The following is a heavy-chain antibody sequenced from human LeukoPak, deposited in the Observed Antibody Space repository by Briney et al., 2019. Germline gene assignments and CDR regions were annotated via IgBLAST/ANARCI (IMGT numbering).Heavy chain of an antibody. J-gene: IGHJ4*02. CDR1: GYTFTSYG. D-gene: IGHD3-3*01. Sequence: ASVKVSCKASGYTFTSYGISWVRQAPGQGLEWMGWISAYNGNTNYAQKLQGRVTMTTDTSTSTAYMELRSLRSDDTAVYYCARDLRITIFGVVISGGAFDYWGQRTLVTVSS. V-gene: IGHV1-18*01. CDR2: ISAYNGNT. CDR3: ARDLRITIFGVVISGGAFDY.